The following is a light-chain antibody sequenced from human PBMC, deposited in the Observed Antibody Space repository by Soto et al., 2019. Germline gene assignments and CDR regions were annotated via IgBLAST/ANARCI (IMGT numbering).Light chain of an antibody. V-gene: IGKV3D-20*02. CDR3: QRRSSWLGYT. J-gene: IGKJ2*01. Sequence: EIVLTQSPGTLSLSPGERATLSCRASQSVSSSYLAWYQQKPGQAPRLLIYGASSRATGIPDRFSGSGSGTDFTLTISRLEPEDFAVYYCQRRSSWLGYTFGQGTKLEI. CDR1: QSVSSSY. CDR2: GAS.